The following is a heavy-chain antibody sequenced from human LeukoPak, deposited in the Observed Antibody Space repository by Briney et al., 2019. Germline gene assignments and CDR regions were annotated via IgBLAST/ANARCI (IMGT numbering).Heavy chain of an antibody. CDR3: ARGARWSYGKPFDY. V-gene: IGHV1-8*01. CDR1: GYTFTSYD. D-gene: IGHD5-18*01. Sequence: ASVKVSCKASGYTFTSYDINLVRQATGQGLEWMGWMNPNSGNTGYAQKFQGRVTMTRNTSISTAYMELSSLRSEDTAVYYCARGARWSYGKPFDYWGQGTLVTVSS. J-gene: IGHJ4*02. CDR2: MNPNSGNT.